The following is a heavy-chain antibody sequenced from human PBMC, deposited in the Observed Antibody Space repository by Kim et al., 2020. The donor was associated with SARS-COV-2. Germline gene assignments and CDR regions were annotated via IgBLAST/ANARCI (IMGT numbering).Heavy chain of an antibody. CDR3: ARRVLSSFEYYDILRPKEYYFEY. V-gene: IGHV5-51*01. J-gene: IGHJ4*02. D-gene: IGHD3-9*01. CDR1: GYSFTSYW. Sequence: GESLKISCKGSGYSFTSYWIGWVRQMPGKGLEWMGIIYPGDSDTRYSPSFQGQVTISADKSISTAYLQWSSLKASDTAMYYCARRVLSSFEYYDILRPKEYYFEYWGQGTLVTVSS. CDR2: IYPGDSDT.